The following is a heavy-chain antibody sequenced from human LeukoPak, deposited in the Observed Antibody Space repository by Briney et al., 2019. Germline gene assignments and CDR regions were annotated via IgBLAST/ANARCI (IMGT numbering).Heavy chain of an antibody. Sequence: GGSLRLSCAASGFTFSIYAMNWVRQAPGKGLEWVAVISDDGRHNYYADSVKGRFTISRDNSKNTLYLQMNSLRAEDTAVYYCARGPYYDFWSGLRGPNYYMDVWGKGTTVTVSS. J-gene: IGHJ6*03. D-gene: IGHD3-3*01. V-gene: IGHV3-30*04. CDR3: ARGPYYDFWSGLRGPNYYMDV. CDR1: GFTFSIYA. CDR2: ISDDGRHN.